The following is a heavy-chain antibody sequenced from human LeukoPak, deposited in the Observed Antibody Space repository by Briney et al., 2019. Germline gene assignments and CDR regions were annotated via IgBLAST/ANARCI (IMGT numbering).Heavy chain of an antibody. D-gene: IGHD4-17*01. J-gene: IGHJ6*03. CDR3: ARGYGDRLDYYYYMDV. V-gene: IGHV3-74*01. CDR1: GFTFSTYW. CDR2: INSDGSST. Sequence: PGGSLRLSCAASGFTFSTYWMHWVRQAPGKGLVWVSRINSDGSSTSYADSVKGRFTISRDNAKNTLYLQMNSLRAEDTAVYYCARGYGDRLDYYYYMDVWGKGTTVTVSS.